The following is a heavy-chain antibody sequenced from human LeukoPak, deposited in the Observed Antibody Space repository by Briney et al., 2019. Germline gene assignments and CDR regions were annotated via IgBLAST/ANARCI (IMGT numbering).Heavy chain of an antibody. D-gene: IGHD5-12*01. CDR1: GFTFNSYW. V-gene: IGHV3-74*01. Sequence: GESLRLSCGASGFTFNSYWLHWVRQAPGKGLVWVSRIDNDGTDTIYADSVKGRFAISRDNAKNTLYLQMDSLRAEDTAVYYCARGGFSHGFDIWGQGTMVTVSS. J-gene: IGHJ3*02. CDR3: ARGGFSHGFDI. CDR2: IDNDGTDT.